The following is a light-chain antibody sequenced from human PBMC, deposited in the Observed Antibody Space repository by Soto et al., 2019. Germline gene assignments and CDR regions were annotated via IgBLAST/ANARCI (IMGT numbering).Light chain of an antibody. V-gene: IGLV2-14*01. J-gene: IGLJ1*01. CDR3: SSYTSSSTPHYV. CDR1: SSDVGGYNY. Sequence: QSALTQPASVSGSPGQSITISCTGTSSDVGGYNYVSWYQQHPGKAPKLMIYDVSNRPSGVSNRFSGTKSGNTASLTISGSQAEDEADYYCSSYTSSSTPHYVFGTGTKVTVL. CDR2: DVS.